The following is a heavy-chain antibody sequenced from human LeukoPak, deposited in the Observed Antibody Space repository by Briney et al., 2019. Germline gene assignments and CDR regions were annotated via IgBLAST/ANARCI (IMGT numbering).Heavy chain of an antibody. D-gene: IGHD2-15*01. Sequence: PGGSLRLSCAASRFTFSSYEMNWVCQAPGKGLEWVSYISSSGSTIYYADSVKGRFTISRDNAKNSLYLQMNSLRAEDTAVYYCARVDMGFDYWGQGTLITVSS. CDR1: RFTFSSYE. J-gene: IGHJ4*02. CDR3: ARVDMGFDY. CDR2: ISSSGSTI. V-gene: IGHV3-48*03.